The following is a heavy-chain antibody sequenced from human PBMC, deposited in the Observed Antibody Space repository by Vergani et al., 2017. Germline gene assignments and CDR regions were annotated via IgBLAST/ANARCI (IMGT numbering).Heavy chain of an antibody. CDR1: GFTFSSYG. CDR3: ATDQVPVAVTNYYYYYGMDV. V-gene: IGHV3-30*03. Sequence: QVQLVESGGGVVQPGRSLRLSCAASGFTFSSYGMHWVRQAPGKGLEWVAVISYDGSNKYYADSVKGRFTISRDNSKNTLYLQMNSLRAEDKAVYYCATDQVPVAVTNYYYYYGMDVWGQGTTVTVSS. J-gene: IGHJ6*02. D-gene: IGHD6-19*01. CDR2: ISYDGSNK.